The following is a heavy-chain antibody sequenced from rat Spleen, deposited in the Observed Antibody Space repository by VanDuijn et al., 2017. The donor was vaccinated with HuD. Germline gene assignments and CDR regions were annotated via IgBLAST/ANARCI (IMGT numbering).Heavy chain of an antibody. J-gene: IGHJ2*01. CDR1: GFSLTSYH. CDR3: ARERPGYNPFDY. D-gene: IGHD1-4*01. V-gene: IGHV2-43*01. Sequence: VQLKESGPGLVQPSQTLSLACTVSGFSLTSYHVHWVRQPSGKGLEWMGVIWTGGNTEYNSPLKSRLSITRDTSKSQVFLKMNSLQTEDTAAYYCARERPGYNPFDYWCKGVMVTVSS. CDR2: IWTGGNT.